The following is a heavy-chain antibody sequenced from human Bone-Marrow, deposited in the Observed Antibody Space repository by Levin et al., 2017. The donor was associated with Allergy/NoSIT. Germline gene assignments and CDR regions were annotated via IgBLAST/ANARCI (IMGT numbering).Heavy chain of an antibody. V-gene: IGHV1-8*01. J-gene: IGHJ4*02. D-gene: IGHD3-10*01. Sequence: PLASVKVSCKASGYTFTSYDINWVRQATGQGLEWMGWMNPNSGNTGYAQKFQGRVTMTRNTSISTAYMELSSLRSEDTAVYYCARKGVVRGQYSPERDYFDYWGQGTLVTVSS. CDR2: MNPNSGNT. CDR3: ARKGVVRGQYSPERDYFDY. CDR1: GYTFTSYD.